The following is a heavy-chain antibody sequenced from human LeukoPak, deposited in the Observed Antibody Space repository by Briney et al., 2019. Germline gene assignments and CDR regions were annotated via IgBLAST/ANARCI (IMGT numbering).Heavy chain of an antibody. D-gene: IGHD3-16*02. V-gene: IGHV1-18*04. J-gene: IGHJ5*02. CDR1: GYTFTSYG. CDR2: ISAYNGNA. CDR3: ARVSLTRDNWFDP. Sequence: ASVKVSCKASGYTFTSYGISWVRQAPGQGHEWMGWISAYNGNANYAQKLQGRVTMTTGTSTSTAYMELRSLRSDDTAVYYCARVSLTRDNWFDPWGQGTLVTVSS.